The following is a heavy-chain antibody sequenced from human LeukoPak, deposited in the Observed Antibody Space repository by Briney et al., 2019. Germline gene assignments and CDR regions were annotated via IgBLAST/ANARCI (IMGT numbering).Heavy chain of an antibody. CDR3: TRECVELYALSYFDY. CDR2: ISSSSSYI. V-gene: IGHV3-21*01. CDR1: GYIYSSFD. J-gene: IGHJ4*02. D-gene: IGHD2-8*01. Sequence: GGSLRLSCTVSGYIYSSFDMQCLRQAPGKGLEWVSSISSSSSYIYYADSVKGRFTISRDNAKNSLYLQMNSLRAEDTAVYYYTRECVELYALSYFDYWGQGTLVTVSS.